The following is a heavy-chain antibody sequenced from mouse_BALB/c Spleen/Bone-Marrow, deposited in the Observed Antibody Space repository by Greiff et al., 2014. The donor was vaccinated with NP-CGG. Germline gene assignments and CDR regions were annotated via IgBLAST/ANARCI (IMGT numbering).Heavy chain of an antibody. V-gene: IGHV7-3*02. J-gene: IGHJ1*01. CDR2: IRSKANGYTT. Sequence: VESGGGLVQPGGSLRLSCATSGFTFTDYYMSWVRQPPGKALEWLGFIRSKANGYTTGYSASVKGRFTISRDNSQSILYLQMNTLRAEDSATYYCARDKNYGSYWYFDVWGAGTTVTVSS. D-gene: IGHD2-1*01. CDR3: ARDKNYGSYWYFDV. CDR1: GFTFTDYY.